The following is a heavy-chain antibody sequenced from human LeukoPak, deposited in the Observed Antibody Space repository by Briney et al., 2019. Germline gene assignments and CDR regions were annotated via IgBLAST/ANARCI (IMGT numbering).Heavy chain of an antibody. V-gene: IGHV5-51*01. CDR1: GYSFPIYW. Sequence: GESLKISCKGSGYSFPIYWLGWVRQMPGKGLEWMGIIYPGGSDTRYSPSFQGQVTISADKSISTAYLQWSRLRASETAMYYCARHPRYFDALTRRDYYYYMDVWGKGTTVTVSS. CDR2: IYPGGSDT. D-gene: IGHD3-9*01. J-gene: IGHJ6*03. CDR3: ARHPRYFDALTRRDYYYYMDV.